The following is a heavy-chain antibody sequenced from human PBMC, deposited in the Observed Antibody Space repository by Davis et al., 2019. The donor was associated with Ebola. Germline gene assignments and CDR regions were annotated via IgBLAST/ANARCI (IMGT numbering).Heavy chain of an antibody. D-gene: IGHD6-6*01. V-gene: IGHV5-51*01. CDR2: IYPGDSDT. CDR3: VREYRSFDS. CDR1: GYSFTSYW. J-gene: IGHJ4*02. Sequence: PGGSLRLSCKGSGYSFTSYWIGWVRQMPGKGLEWMGIIYPGDSDTGYSPSFQGQVTISADESINTAYLQWSSLKASDTAMYYCVREYRSFDSWGQGTLVTVSS.